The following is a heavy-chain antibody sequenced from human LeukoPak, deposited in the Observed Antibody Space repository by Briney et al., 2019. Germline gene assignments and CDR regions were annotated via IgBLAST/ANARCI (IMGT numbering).Heavy chain of an antibody. Sequence: SVKVSCKVSGYTLTELSMHWVRQAPGKGLEWMGGFDPEDGETIYAQKFQGRVTMTEDTSTDTAYMELSSLRSEDTAMYYCATFDSSGFGDAFDIWGQGTMVTVSS. CDR3: ATFDSSGFGDAFDI. CDR2: FDPEDGET. D-gene: IGHD6-19*01. V-gene: IGHV1-24*01. J-gene: IGHJ3*02. CDR1: GYTLTELS.